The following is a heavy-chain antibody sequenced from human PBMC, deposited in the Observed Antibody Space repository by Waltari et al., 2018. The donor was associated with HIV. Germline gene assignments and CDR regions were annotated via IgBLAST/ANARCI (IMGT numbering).Heavy chain of an antibody. CDR2: IDPSDSYT. Sequence: AEVKKPGESLRISCKGSGYSFTSYWISWVRQMPGKGLEWMGRIDPSDSYTNYSPSFQGHVTISADKSISTAYRQWSSLKASDTAMYYCAKLRSGSYDWFDPWGQGTLVTVSS. CDR1: GYSFTSYW. J-gene: IGHJ5*02. CDR3: AKLRSGSYDWFDP. D-gene: IGHD3-10*01. V-gene: IGHV5-10-1*01.